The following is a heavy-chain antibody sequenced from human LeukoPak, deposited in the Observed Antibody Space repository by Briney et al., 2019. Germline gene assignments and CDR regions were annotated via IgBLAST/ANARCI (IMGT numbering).Heavy chain of an antibody. J-gene: IGHJ2*01. V-gene: IGHV3-23*01. D-gene: IGHD4-17*01. CDR2: ISGSGGST. CDR3: AKTRGAVTTNWYFDL. CDR1: GFTFSSYA. Sequence: GGSLRLSCAASGFTFSSYAMSWVRQAPGKGLEWVSAISGSGGSTYYADSVKGRFTISRDNSKNTLYLQMNSLRAEDTAVYYCAKTRGAVTTNWYFDLWGRGTLVTVSS.